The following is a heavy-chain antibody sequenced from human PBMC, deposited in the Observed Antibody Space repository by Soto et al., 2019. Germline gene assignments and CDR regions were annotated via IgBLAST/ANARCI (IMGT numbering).Heavy chain of an antibody. CDR3: ARSDGYGSGTLIDY. CDR1: GYTFTGYY. J-gene: IGHJ4*02. Sequence: ASVKVSCKASGYTFTGYYMHWVRQAPGQGLEWKGWINPNSGGTNYAQKFQGWVTMTRDTSISTAYMELSRLRSDDTAVYYCARSDGYGSGTLIDYWGQGTLVTVSS. CDR2: INPNSGGT. D-gene: IGHD3-10*01. V-gene: IGHV1-2*04.